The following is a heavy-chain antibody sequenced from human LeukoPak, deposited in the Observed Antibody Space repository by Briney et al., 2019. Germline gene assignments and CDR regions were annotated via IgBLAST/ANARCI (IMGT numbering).Heavy chain of an antibody. J-gene: IGHJ4*02. V-gene: IGHV5-51*01. Sequence: PGESLKISCKGSGYSFTSYWIGWVRQMSGKGLEWMGIIYPGDSDTRYSPSFQGQVTISADKSIITAYLQWSSLKASDTAMYYCARYYYDSSGYYPSAFDYWGQGTLVTVSS. CDR1: GYSFTSYW. CDR3: ARYYYDSSGYYPSAFDY. CDR2: IYPGDSDT. D-gene: IGHD3-22*01.